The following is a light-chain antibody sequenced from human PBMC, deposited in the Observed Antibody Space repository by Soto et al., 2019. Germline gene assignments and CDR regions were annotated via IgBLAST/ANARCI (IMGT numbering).Light chain of an antibody. V-gene: IGLV1-47*02. J-gene: IGLJ1*01. CDR3: AAWDDSRSGYV. CDR2: NNN. CDR1: SFNIGSNS. Sequence: QSLLTQPPSASGTPGQRVTISCSGSSFNIGSNSVYWYQQLPGTALKLLIYNNNQRPSGVPDRFSGSKSDTSASLAISGLRSEDEADYYCAAWDDSRSGYVFGSGTKVTVL.